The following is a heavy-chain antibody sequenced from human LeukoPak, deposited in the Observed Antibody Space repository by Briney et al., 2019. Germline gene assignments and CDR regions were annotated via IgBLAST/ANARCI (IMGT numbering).Heavy chain of an antibody. D-gene: IGHD3-3*01. J-gene: IGHJ6*02. CDR1: GFTFSSYA. CDR2: ITGSAANT. V-gene: IGHV3-23*01. CDR3: ATYYDFWSGPWGYGMDV. Sequence: GGSLRLSCAASGFTFSSYAMTWVRQPPGKGLEGVSSITGSAANTYYADSVKGRFTISRDNSKNTLYLQMNSLRAEDTAVYYCATYYDFWSGPWGYGMDVWGQGTTVTVSS.